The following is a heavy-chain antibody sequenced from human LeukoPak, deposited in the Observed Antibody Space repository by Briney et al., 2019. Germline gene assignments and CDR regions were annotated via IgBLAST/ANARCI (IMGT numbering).Heavy chain of an antibody. D-gene: IGHD6-19*01. CDR1: GYTFTSYV. V-gene: IGHV1-3*04. Sequence: GASVKVSCKASGYTFTSYVIHWVRQAPGQRLEWMGWINTGNGYIRYSQNFQGRVTITSDTSAATAYMELSSLRSEDTAVYYCARSPIAEAGYYFDYWGQGALVTISS. CDR3: ARSPIAEAGYYFDY. CDR2: INTGNGYI. J-gene: IGHJ4*02.